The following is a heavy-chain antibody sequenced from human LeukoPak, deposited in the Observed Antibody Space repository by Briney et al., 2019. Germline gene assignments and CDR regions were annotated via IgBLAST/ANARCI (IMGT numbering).Heavy chain of an antibody. D-gene: IGHD4-11*01. V-gene: IGHV3-53*01. CDR3: AMSPNYSNYAKPRPAFDY. J-gene: IGHJ4*02. CDR1: GFTVSSNY. Sequence: GGSLRLSCAASGFTVSSNYMSWVREAQGKGLEWVSVIYSGGSTYYAGSVKGRFTISRDNSKNTLYLQMNSLRAEDTAVYYCAMSPNYSNYAKPRPAFDYWGQGTLVTVSS. CDR2: IYSGGST.